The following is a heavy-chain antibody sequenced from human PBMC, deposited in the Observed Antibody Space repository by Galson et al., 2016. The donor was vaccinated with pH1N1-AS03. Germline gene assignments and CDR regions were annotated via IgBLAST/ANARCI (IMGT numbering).Heavy chain of an antibody. D-gene: IGHD3-22*01. CDR3: ARERVYSEIRHPFDI. CDR1: GYTLTRYY. Sequence: SVKVSCKASGYTLTRYYMHWVRQAPGQGLEWMGIIDPSGGPTTYAPKFQGRITITTDTSTSTVYMELVSLRSADTDVSFFARERVYSEIRHPFDIWGQGTMVTGSS. J-gene: IGHJ3*02. CDR2: IDPSGGPT. V-gene: IGHV1-46*01.